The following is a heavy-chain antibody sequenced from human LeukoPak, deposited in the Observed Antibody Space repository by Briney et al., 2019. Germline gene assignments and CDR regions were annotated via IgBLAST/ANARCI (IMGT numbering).Heavy chain of an antibody. CDR3: ARSAFLVTAPGLYYFDN. D-gene: IGHD6-13*01. Sequence: SETLSLTCSVSGASISSYYWSWIRQPAGKGLEWIGHIYNSGSTNYNPSLKGRVTMSVATSKNQFSLHLSSVTAADTAVYYCARSAFLVTAPGLYYFDNWGQGTLVAVSS. J-gene: IGHJ4*02. CDR1: GASISSYY. V-gene: IGHV4-4*07. CDR2: IYNSGST.